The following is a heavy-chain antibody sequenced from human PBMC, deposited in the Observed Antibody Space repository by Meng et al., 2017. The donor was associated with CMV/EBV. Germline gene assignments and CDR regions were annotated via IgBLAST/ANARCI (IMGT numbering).Heavy chain of an antibody. D-gene: IGHD3-3*01. J-gene: IGHJ5*02. Sequence: ASVKVSCKASGYTFTSYYMHWVRQAPGQGLEWMGIINPSGGSTSYAQKFQGRVTMTRDTSTSTVYMELSSLRSEDTAVYYCARDFGQLRFLEWLSRTWFDPWGQGTLVTVSS. CDR3: ARDFGQLRFLEWLSRTWFDP. CDR1: GYTFTSYY. CDR2: INPSGGST. V-gene: IGHV1-46*01.